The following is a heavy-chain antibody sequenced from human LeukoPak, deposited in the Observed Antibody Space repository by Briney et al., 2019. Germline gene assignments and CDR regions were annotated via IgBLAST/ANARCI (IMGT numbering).Heavy chain of an antibody. CDR2: IYYGGST. CDR3: VMGSGQGLDY. J-gene: IGHJ4*02. Sequence: PSETLSLTCTVSGGSISSGGYYWSWIRQHPGKGLEWIGYIYYGGSTYYNPSLKSRVTISVDTSKNQFSLKLSSVTAADTAVYYCVMGSGQGLDYWGQGTLVTVSS. V-gene: IGHV4-31*03. D-gene: IGHD3-10*01. CDR1: GGSISSGGYY.